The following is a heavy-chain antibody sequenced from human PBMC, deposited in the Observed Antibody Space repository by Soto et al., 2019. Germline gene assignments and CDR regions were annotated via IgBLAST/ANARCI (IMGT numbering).Heavy chain of an antibody. CDR1: GFTFDTYA. Sequence: EVQLLESGGGLVQPGGSLRLSCVASGFTFDTYAISWVRQAPGKGLEWVSTVSGSGLYTYYTDSVKGRFTISRDNPRNTLYLQMNSLRLEDTAVYVCAKDLIAATGTPSYYFDSWGQGTLVTVSS. CDR2: VSGSGLYT. V-gene: IGHV3-23*01. D-gene: IGHD6-13*01. CDR3: AKDLIAATGTPSYYFDS. J-gene: IGHJ4*02.